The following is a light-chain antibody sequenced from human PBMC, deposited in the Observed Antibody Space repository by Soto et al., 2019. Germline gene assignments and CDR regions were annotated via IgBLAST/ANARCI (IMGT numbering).Light chain of an antibody. CDR1: SSDVGSYDV. Sequence: QSALTQPASVSGSPGQSITISCTGTSSDVGSYDVVSWYQQHPGKAPQLIIYEVAQRPSGVSDRFSGSKSGSTASLTISGLQAEDEAHYFCCSYAGSTTFWVFGGGTQLPVL. J-gene: IGLJ3*02. CDR2: EVA. V-gene: IGLV2-23*02. CDR3: CSYAGSTTFWV.